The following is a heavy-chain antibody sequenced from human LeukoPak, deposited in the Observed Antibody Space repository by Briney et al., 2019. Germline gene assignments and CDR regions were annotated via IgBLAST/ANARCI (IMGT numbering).Heavy chain of an antibody. CDR3: ARDLNYYGSGSYSYYFDY. CDR2: IYYSGST. CDR1: GGSISSSSYY. V-gene: IGHV4-39*07. D-gene: IGHD3-10*01. Sequence: PSETLSLTCTVSGGSISSSSYYWGWIRQPPGKGLEWIGSIYYSGSTYYNPSLKSRVTISVDTSKNQFSLKLSSVTAADTAVYYRARDLNYYGSGSYSYYFDYWGQGTLVTVSS. J-gene: IGHJ4*02.